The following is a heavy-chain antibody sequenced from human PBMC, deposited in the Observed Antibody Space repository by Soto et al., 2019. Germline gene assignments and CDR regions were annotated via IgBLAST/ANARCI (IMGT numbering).Heavy chain of an antibody. J-gene: IGHJ4*02. Sequence: GGSLRLSCAASGFTFSSYAMSWVRQAPGKGLEWVSAISGSGGSTYYADSVKGRFTISRDNSKNTLYLQMNSLRAEDTAVYYCAKDDYDFWSGYPTNWGQGTLVTVYS. D-gene: IGHD3-3*01. CDR1: GFTFSSYA. CDR3: AKDDYDFWSGYPTN. CDR2: ISGSGGST. V-gene: IGHV3-23*01.